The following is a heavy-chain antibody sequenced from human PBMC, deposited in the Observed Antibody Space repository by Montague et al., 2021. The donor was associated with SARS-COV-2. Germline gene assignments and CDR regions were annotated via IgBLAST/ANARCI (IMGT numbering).Heavy chain of an antibody. D-gene: IGHD3-10*01. Sequence: SLRLSCAASGFTVSSNYMSWVRQAPGKGLEWVSVIYSGGSTYYADSVKGRFTISRHNSKNTLYLQMNSLRAEDTAVYYCARDLTYGSGRSYYYYGMDVWSQGTTVTVSS. V-gene: IGHV3-53*04. CDR2: IYSGGST. J-gene: IGHJ6*02. CDR1: GFTVSSNY. CDR3: ARDLTYGSGRSYYYYGMDV.